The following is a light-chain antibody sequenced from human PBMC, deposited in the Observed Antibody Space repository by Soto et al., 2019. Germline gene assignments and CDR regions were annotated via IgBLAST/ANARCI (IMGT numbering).Light chain of an antibody. CDR2: DVS. V-gene: IGLV2-14*01. Sequence: QSVLTQPASVSGSPGQSITIPCTGTSSDVGGYNYVSWYQQHPGKAPKLMIYDVSNRPSGVSNRFSGSKSGNTASLTISGLQAEDEADYYCSSYTSSSTLPFGTGTKVTV. CDR3: SSYTSSSTLP. J-gene: IGLJ1*01. CDR1: SSDVGGYNY.